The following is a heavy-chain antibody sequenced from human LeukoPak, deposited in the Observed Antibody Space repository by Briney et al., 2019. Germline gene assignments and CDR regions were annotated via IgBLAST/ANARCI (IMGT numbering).Heavy chain of an antibody. Sequence: PGGSLRLSCAASGFTFSSYWMSWVRQAPGKGLEWVANIKQDGSKKYYVDSVKGRFTISRDNAKNSLYLQMNSLRAEDTAAYYCASPPPWDTMIVVPAHEHPYQHWGQGTLVTVSS. D-gene: IGHD3-22*01. CDR3: ASPPPWDTMIVVPAHEHPYQH. J-gene: IGHJ1*01. CDR2: IKQDGSKK. V-gene: IGHV3-7*01. CDR1: GFTFSSYW.